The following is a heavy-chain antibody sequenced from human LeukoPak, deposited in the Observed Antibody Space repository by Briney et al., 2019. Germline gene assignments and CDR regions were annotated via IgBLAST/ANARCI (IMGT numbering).Heavy chain of an antibody. Sequence: SVKVSCKASGGTFSSYAISWVRQAPGQGLEWMGGIIPIFGTANYAQKFQGRVTITADESTSTAYMELSSLRSDDTAVYYCARMVRGGGYYFDYWGQGTLVTVSS. D-gene: IGHD3-10*01. CDR3: ARMVRGGGYYFDY. V-gene: IGHV1-69*01. J-gene: IGHJ4*02. CDR2: IIPIFGTA. CDR1: GGTFSSYA.